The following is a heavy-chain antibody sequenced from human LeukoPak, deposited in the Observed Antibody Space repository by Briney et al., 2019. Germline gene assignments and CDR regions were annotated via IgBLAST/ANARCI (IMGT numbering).Heavy chain of an antibody. D-gene: IGHD3-22*01. CDR3: AKVPPHDDSGYSNPY. Sequence: GGSLRLSCAPSRFTSSSYFMTWVRQAPGEGLERVSGISGSGGDTLYADSVRGQFTISRDNSKNTLYLQMNSLRAEDTAVYYCAKVPPHDDSGYSNPYWGQGTLVTVSS. CDR2: ISGSGGDT. V-gene: IGHV3-23*01. CDR1: RFTSSSYF. J-gene: IGHJ4*02.